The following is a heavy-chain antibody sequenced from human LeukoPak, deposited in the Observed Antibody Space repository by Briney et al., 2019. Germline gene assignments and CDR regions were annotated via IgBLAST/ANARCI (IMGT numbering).Heavy chain of an antibody. CDR3: VRYCSGGYCYSPFSFDY. CDR1: GFTFSSYS. J-gene: IGHJ4*02. Sequence: GGSLRLSCAASGFTFSSYSMNWVRQAPGKGQEWESYISSSSGTIYYIDAVKGRFTISRDNAKNSLYLQMDSLRDEDTAVYCCVRYCSGGYCYSPFSFDYWGQGTLVTVSS. V-gene: IGHV3-48*02. D-gene: IGHD2-15*01. CDR2: ISSSSGTI.